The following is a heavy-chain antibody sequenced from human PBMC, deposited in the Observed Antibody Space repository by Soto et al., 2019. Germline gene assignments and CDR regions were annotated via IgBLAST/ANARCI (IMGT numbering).Heavy chain of an antibody. V-gene: IGHV4-31*03. Sequence: QVQLQESGPGLVKPSETLSLTCTVSGGSISNGYYYWSWVRQNPGKGLEWIGHIYHSGRTYYNPSLKSRVSISIDTSTNQFSLHRSSVTAADTAVYYCASWVEVSLDYFDSWGQGNPVTVSS. D-gene: IGHD2-15*01. CDR1: GGSISNGYYY. J-gene: IGHJ4*02. CDR3: ASWVEVSLDYFDS. CDR2: IYHSGRT.